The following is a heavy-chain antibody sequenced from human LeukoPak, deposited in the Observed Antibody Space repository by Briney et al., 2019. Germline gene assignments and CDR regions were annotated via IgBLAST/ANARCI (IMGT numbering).Heavy chain of an antibody. D-gene: IGHD3-22*01. CDR3: AKGPSAPGSGYNFDY. CDR2: ISWNSGSI. J-gene: IGHJ4*02. Sequence: PGRSLRLSCAASGFTFDDYAMRWVRHAPGKGLEWISGISWNSGSIGYADSVKGRFTVSRDNAKNSLYLQMNSLRAEDTALYYCAKGPSAPGSGYNFDYWGQGTLVTVSS. CDR1: GFTFDDYA. V-gene: IGHV3-9*01.